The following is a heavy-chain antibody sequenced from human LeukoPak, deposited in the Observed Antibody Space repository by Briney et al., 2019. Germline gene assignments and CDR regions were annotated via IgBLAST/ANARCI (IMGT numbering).Heavy chain of an antibody. CDR3: ARHLDIVVVPAASDMDV. J-gene: IGHJ6*03. V-gene: IGHV1-18*01. CDR2: ISAYNGNT. Sequence: ASVKVSCKASGGTFSSYAISWVRQAPGQGLEWMGWISAYNGNTNYAQKLQGRVTMTTDTSTSTAYMELRSLRSDDTAVYYCARHLDIVVVPAASDMDVWGKGTTVTVSS. CDR1: GGTFSSYA. D-gene: IGHD2-2*01.